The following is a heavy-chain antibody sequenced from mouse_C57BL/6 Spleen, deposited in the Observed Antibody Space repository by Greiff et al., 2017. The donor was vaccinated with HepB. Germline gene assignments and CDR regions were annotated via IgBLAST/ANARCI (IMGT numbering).Heavy chain of an antibody. CDR1: GFTFSSYA. CDR2: ISDGGSYT. Sequence: EVKLMESGGGLVKPGGSLKLSCAASGFTFSSYAMSWVRQTPEKRLEWVATISDGGSYTYYPDNVKGRFTISRDNSKNNLYLQMSHLKSEDTAMYYCARAFYDCYWGFAYWGQGTLVTVSA. J-gene: IGHJ3*01. CDR3: ARAFYDCYWGFAY. D-gene: IGHD2-3*01. V-gene: IGHV5-4*03.